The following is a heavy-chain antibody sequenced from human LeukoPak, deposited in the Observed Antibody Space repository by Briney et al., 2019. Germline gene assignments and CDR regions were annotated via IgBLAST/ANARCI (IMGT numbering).Heavy chain of an antibody. CDR3: ARADSNGWISDY. J-gene: IGHJ4*02. CDR1: GFTFSSYA. V-gene: IGHV3-23*01. CDR2: ISGSGGST. Sequence: PGGSLRLSCAASGFTFSSYAMSWVRQAPGKGLEWVSAISGSGGSTYYADSVKGRFTISRDNSKNTLYLQMNNLRAEDTALYHCARADSNGWISDYWGQGTLVTVSS. D-gene: IGHD6-19*01.